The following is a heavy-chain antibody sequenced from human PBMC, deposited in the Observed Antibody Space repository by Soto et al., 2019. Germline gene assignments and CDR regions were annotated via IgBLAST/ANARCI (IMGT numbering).Heavy chain of an antibody. Sequence: ASVKVSCKASGYTFTNYAMHWVRQAPGQRLEWMGWINAGNGNTKYSQKFQGRVTITRDTSASTAYMELSRLRSEDTAVYYCARGGSLYWYFDLWGRGTPVTVSS. CDR1: GYTFTNYA. CDR3: ARGGSLYWYFDL. J-gene: IGHJ2*01. V-gene: IGHV1-3*01. CDR2: INAGNGNT. D-gene: IGHD1-26*01.